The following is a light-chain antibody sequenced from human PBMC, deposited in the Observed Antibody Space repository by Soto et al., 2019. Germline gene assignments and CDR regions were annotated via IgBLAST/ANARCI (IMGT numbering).Light chain of an antibody. CDR2: EVS. CDR3: SSSTSGSTPFV. J-gene: IGLJ1*01. Sequence: QSALTQPASVSGSPGQSITISCTGTSSDIGGSNSVSWYQQHPGQAPKLMISEVSNRPSGVSNRFSGSKSGNTASLTISGLQAEDAADYYCSSSTSGSTPFVFGAGTKLTVL. V-gene: IGLV2-14*01. CDR1: SSDIGGSNS.